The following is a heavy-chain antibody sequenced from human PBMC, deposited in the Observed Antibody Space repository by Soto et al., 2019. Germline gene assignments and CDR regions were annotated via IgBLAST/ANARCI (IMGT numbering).Heavy chain of an antibody. Sequence: QVQLVQSGAEVKKPGSSVKVSCKASGGTFSSYAISWVRQAPGQGLEWMGGIIPIFGTANYAQKFQGRVTITADESTSTAYMELSSLRSEYTAVYYCARHYDILTGYFPYYYGMDVWGQGTTVTVSS. CDR2: IIPIFGTA. D-gene: IGHD3-9*01. J-gene: IGHJ6*02. CDR1: GGTFSSYA. CDR3: ARHYDILTGYFPYYYGMDV. V-gene: IGHV1-69*12.